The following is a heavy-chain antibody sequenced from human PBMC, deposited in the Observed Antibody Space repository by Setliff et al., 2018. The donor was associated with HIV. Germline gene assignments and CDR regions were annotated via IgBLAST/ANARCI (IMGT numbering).Heavy chain of an antibody. CDR2: IYWNDDK. V-gene: IGHV2-5*01. D-gene: IGHD3-16*01. Sequence: VSGPTLVNPTQTLTLTCTFSGFSLSPSGVGVGWLRQPTGKALEWLELIYWNDDKRYNPSLKSILTITKDTSKTQLVLTMTKMDPVDTATYYCAHSPFWGEPYFDYWGQGTLVTVSS. J-gene: IGHJ4*02. CDR1: GFSLSPSGVG. CDR3: AHSPFWGEPYFDY.